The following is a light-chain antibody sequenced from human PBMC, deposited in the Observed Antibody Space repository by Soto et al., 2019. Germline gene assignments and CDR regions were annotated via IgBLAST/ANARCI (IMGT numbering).Light chain of an antibody. CDR1: QSISSY. CDR3: HQRSNSPLT. J-gene: IGKJ4*01. V-gene: IGKV3-11*01. CDR2: DAS. Sequence: EMVLTQSPATLSLPPGERPTLSSRASQSISSYLAWYQQKPGQAPRLLIYDASNRATGIPARFSGSGAGTDFTLTISSLEPEDVAVYYCHQRSNSPLTFGGGTKVDIK.